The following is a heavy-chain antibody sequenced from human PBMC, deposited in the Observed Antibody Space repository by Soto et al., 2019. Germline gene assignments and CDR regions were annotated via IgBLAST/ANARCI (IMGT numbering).Heavy chain of an antibody. CDR1: GFTFRNNV. Sequence: EVQLVESGGGLVQPGGSLRLSCAASGFTFRNNVMNWVRQAPGKGLEWVSAITDNGGSTYYADSVKGRCTISRDNSKNTLYLQMNGLRAEDTAVYYCATEVDGAARGGMDVWGQGTTVTVSS. V-gene: IGHV3-23*04. J-gene: IGHJ6*02. D-gene: IGHD3-10*01. CDR2: ITDNGGST. CDR3: ATEVDGAARGGMDV.